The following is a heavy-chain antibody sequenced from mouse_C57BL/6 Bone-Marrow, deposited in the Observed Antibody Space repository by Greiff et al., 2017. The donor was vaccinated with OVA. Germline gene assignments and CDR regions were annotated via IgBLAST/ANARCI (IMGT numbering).Heavy chain of an antibody. CDR3: AKKAGSSGYEYYAMDY. D-gene: IGHD3-2*02. J-gene: IGHJ4*01. CDR2: IWRGGST. Sequence: QVQLKQSGPGLVQPSQSLSITCTVSGFSLTSYGVHWVRQSPGKGLEWLGVIWRGGSTDYNAAFMSRLSITKDNSKSQVFFKMNSLQADDTAIYYCAKKAGSSGYEYYAMDYWGQGTSVTVSS. CDR1: GFSLTSYG. V-gene: IGHV2-5*01.